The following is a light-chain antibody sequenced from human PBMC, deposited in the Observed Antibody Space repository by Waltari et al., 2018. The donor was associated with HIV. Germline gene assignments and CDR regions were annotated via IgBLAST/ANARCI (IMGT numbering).Light chain of an antibody. J-gene: IGLJ2*01. Sequence: QSALTQPASVSGSPGQSITISCTGTSRDVGAFNYVSWYQCLPGKAPKLMIYDVTERPSGVSIRFSGSKSGNTASLTISGLQADDEADYYCSSYTARTTLVFGGGTKVTVL. CDR2: DVT. CDR1: SRDVGAFNY. V-gene: IGLV2-14*03. CDR3: SSYTARTTLV.